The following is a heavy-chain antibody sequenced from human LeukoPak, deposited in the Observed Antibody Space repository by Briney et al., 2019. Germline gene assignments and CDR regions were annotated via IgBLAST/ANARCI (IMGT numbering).Heavy chain of an antibody. CDR1: GYTFTSYD. CDR2: MNPNSGNT. J-gene: IGHJ4*02. Sequence: ASVKVSCKASGYTFTSYDINWVRQATGQGLEWMGWMNPNSGNTGYAQKFQGRVTMTRNTSISTAYMELSSLRSEDTAVYYCARGRWYYDYVWGSYRYYYFDYWGQGTLVTVSS. CDR3: ARGRWYYDYVWGSYRYYYFDY. V-gene: IGHV1-8*01. D-gene: IGHD3-16*02.